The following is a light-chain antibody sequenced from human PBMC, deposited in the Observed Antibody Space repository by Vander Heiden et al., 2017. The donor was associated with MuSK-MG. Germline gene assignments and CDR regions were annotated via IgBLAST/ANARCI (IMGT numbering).Light chain of an antibody. CDR3: QGLNGYPPT. J-gene: IGKJ4*01. CDR2: AAS. V-gene: IGKV1-9*01. CDR1: QGISSY. Sequence: SASVGDRVTITCRASQGISSYLAWYQQKPGEAPKLLIYAASTLQSGVPSRFSGSGSGTDFTLTISSLQPEDFATYYCQGLNGYPPTFGGGTKVEIK.